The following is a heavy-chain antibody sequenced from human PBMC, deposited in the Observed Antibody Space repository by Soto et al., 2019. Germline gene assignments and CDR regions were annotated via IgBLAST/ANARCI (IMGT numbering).Heavy chain of an antibody. CDR3: ARDREYSGYDSAGFDY. CDR1: GFTFSSYA. D-gene: IGHD5-12*01. V-gene: IGHV3-30-3*01. CDR2: ISYDGSNK. Sequence: QVQLVESGGGVVQPGRSLRLSCAASGFTFSSYAMHWVRQAPGKGLEWVAVISYDGSNKYYADSVKGRFTISRDNSKNTLYLQMNSLRAEDTALYYCARDREYSGYDSAGFDYWGQGTLVTVSS. J-gene: IGHJ4*02.